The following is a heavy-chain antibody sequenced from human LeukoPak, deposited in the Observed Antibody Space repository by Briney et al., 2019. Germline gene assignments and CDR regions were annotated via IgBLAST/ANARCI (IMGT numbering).Heavy chain of an antibody. D-gene: IGHD3-16*01. J-gene: IGHJ4*02. Sequence: GGSMRLSCAASGITFSTYGMYWVRQAPGKGLEWVAVISHDGNNKYYADSVKGRFTISRDNSKNTLYLQMNSLRAEDTAVYYCAKDRSMGATRGSFDYWGQGTLVTVSS. CDR2: ISHDGNNK. V-gene: IGHV3-30*18. CDR1: GITFSTYG. CDR3: AKDRSMGATRGSFDY.